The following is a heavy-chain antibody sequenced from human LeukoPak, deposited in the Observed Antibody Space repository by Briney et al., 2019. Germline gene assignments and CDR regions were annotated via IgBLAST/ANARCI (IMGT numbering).Heavy chain of an antibody. CDR1: GFTFSSYA. V-gene: IGHV3-23*01. Sequence: GGSLRLSCAASGFTFSSYAMSWVRQAPGKGLEWVSAISGRGGSTYDADSVKCRFTISRDNSKTTLYLQMNSLRDEDTAVYYCAKVDRSGYYYFDYWGQGTLVTVSS. CDR3: AKVDRSGYYYFDY. J-gene: IGHJ4*02. D-gene: IGHD3-22*01. CDR2: ISGRGGST.